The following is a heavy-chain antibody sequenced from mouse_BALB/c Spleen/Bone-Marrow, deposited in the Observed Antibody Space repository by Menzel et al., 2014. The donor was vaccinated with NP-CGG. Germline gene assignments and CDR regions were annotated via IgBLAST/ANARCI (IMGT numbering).Heavy chain of an antibody. CDR2: ISYRGST. V-gene: IGHV3-2*02. D-gene: IGHD1-1*01. CDR1: GYSITSDYA. J-gene: IGHJ2*01. CDR3: ARGGGSRYYFEY. Sequence: EVKLVESGPGLVKPSQSLSLTCTVTGYSITSDYAWNWIRQFPGNKLEWMGYISYRGSTSYNPSLKSRISITRDTSKNQFFPQLNSVTTEDTGTYYCARGGGSRYYFEYWGQGTTLTVSS.